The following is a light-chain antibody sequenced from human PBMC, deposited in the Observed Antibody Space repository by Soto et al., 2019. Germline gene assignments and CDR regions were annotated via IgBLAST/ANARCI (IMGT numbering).Light chain of an antibody. V-gene: IGKV1-5*03. Sequence: DIQITHSPSTLSASVGDRVTITCRSSHSISDWLAWFQQKPGKAPKLLIYKASTLEIGVPSRFSGSASGTEFTLTISSLQPDDFATYYCQQHSDYPLTLGGGTKVDIK. CDR2: KAS. CDR3: QQHSDYPLT. CDR1: HSISDW. J-gene: IGKJ4*01.